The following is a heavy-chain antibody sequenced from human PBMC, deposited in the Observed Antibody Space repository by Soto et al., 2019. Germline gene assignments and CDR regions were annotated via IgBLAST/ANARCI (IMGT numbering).Heavy chain of an antibody. Sequence: PSETLSLTCAVSGGSISTSNWWSCVRQPPGKGLEWIGEIYHSGSTNYNPSLKSRVTLSVDKSKNQFSLKLSSVTAADTAVYYCARGRSYDGYNSSPLDSWGQGTLVTVSS. CDR3: ARGRSYDGYNSSPLDS. CDR1: GGSISTSNW. D-gene: IGHD5-12*01. J-gene: IGHJ4*02. CDR2: IYHSGST. V-gene: IGHV4-4*02.